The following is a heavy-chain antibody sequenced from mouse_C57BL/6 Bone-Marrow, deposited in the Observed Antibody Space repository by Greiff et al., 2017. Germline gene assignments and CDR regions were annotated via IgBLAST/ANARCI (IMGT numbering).Heavy chain of an antibody. J-gene: IGHJ3*01. CDR1: GYTFTSYW. CDR3: ATYYGNYAWFAY. Sequence: QVQLKQPGAELVKPGASVKLSCKASGYTFTSYWMHWVQQRPGQGLVWIGMIHPNSGSTNYNEKFKSKATLTVDKSSSTAYMQLSSLTSEDSAVYYCATYYGNYAWFAYWGQGTLVTVSA. CDR2: IHPNSGST. D-gene: IGHD2-10*01. V-gene: IGHV1-64*01.